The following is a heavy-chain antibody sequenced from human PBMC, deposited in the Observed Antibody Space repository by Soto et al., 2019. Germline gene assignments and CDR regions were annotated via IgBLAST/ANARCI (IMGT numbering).Heavy chain of an antibody. Sequence: RGESLNISCKGSGYSFTSYWISWVRQMPGKGLEWMGRIDPSDSYTNYSPSFQGHVTISADKSISTAYLQWSSLKASDTAMYYCATIRGDATVTGGWFDTRGQGTLVTVS. CDR3: ATIRGDATVTGGWFDT. CDR2: IDPSDSYT. D-gene: IGHD2-15*01. CDR1: GYSFTSYW. V-gene: IGHV5-10-1*01. J-gene: IGHJ5*02.